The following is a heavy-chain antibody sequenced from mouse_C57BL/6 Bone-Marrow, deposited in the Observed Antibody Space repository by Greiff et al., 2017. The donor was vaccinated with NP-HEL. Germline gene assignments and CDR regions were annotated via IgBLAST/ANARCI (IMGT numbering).Heavy chain of an antibody. CDR3: ARPYYYGSSYGYFDV. CDR2: IFPGSGST. V-gene: IGHV1-75*01. Sequence: QVQLKESGPELVKPGASVKISCKASGYTFTDYYINWVKQRPGQGLEWIGWIFPGSGSTYSNEKFKGKATLTVDKSSSTAYMLLSSLTSEDSAVYFCARPYYYGSSYGYFDVWGTGTTVTVSS. D-gene: IGHD1-1*01. CDR1: GYTFTDYY. J-gene: IGHJ1*03.